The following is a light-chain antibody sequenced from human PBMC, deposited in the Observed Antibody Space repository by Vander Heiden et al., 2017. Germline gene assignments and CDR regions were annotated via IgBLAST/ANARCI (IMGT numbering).Light chain of an antibody. V-gene: IGKV3-15*01. CDR3: QQYGNWPPVT. J-gene: IGKJ4*01. CDR1: QSVRNK. Sequence: VMTQSPATLSGSPGEGATLSCRASQSVRNKLAWYQQKPGQPPRLLIYDTSTRAAGIPARFSGSGSETEFTLTISSLRSEDFAVYYCQQYGNWPPVTFGGGTKVDVK. CDR2: DTS.